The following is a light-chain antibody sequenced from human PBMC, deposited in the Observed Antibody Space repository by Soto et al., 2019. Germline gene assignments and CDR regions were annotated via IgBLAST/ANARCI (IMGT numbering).Light chain of an antibody. V-gene: IGKV3-15*01. CDR2: GAS. J-gene: IGKJ1*01. CDR1: QSVSSN. CDR3: QQYNNWWT. Sequence: EIVMTQSPATLSVSPGERATLSCRASQSVSSNLAWYQQKHGQAPRLLVYGASTRSTGIPARFSGSGSGTEFTRTISGLQSEDFGVYYCQQYNNWWTFGQGTKVEIK.